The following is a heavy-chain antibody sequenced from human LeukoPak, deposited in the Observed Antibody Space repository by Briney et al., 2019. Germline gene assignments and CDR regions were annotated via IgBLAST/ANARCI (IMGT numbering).Heavy chain of an antibody. J-gene: IGHJ6*03. Sequence: GASVKVSCKASGYTFTSYYMHWVRQAPGQGLEWMGIINPSGGSTSYAQKFQGRVTMTRDMSTSTVYMELSSLRSEDTAVYYCARGPAAHVLWYYYYYYMDVWGKGTTVTVSS. CDR3: ARGPAAHVLWYYYYYYMDV. V-gene: IGHV1-46*01. D-gene: IGHD2-2*01. CDR1: GYTFTSYY. CDR2: INPSGGST.